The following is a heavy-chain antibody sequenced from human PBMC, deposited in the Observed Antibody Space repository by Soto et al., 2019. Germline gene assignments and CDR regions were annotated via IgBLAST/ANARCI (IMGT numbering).Heavy chain of an antibody. CDR3: ARQSAQTYYDFWSGWPHHFDY. CDR1: GYSFTSYW. CDR2: IYPGDSDT. Sequence: PGESLKISCKGSGYSFTSYWIGCVRHVPGKGLEWMGIIYPGDSDTRYSPSFQGQVTISADKSISTTYLQWSSLKASDTAMYYCARQSAQTYYDFWSGWPHHFDYWGQGTLVTVSS. V-gene: IGHV5-51*01. J-gene: IGHJ4*02. D-gene: IGHD3-3*01.